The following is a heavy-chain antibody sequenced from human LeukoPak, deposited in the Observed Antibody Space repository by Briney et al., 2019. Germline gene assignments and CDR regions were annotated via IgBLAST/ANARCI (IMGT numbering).Heavy chain of an antibody. CDR2: INSDGSST. CDR3: ATDEAATGRLDY. V-gene: IGHV3-74*01. CDR1: GFNFRNYW. J-gene: IGHJ4*02. D-gene: IGHD1-1*01. Sequence: QPGGSLRLSCAASGFNFRNYWMHLVRQAPGKGLVWVSRINSDGSSTSYADSVKGRFTISRDNAENTLYLQINSLGAEDTAVYYCATDEAATGRLDYWGQGTLVTDSS.